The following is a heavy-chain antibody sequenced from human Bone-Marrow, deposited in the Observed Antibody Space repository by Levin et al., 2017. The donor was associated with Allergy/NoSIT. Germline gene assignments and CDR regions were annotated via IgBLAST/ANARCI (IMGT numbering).Heavy chain of an antibody. CDR3: ARDQAASAVAGPYYCVY. CDR2: ISSRRNYI. Sequence: GGSLRLSCAASGFTFSSNSMNWVRQAPGKGLEWVSSISSRRNYIYYADSVKGRFTISRDNAKHSLYLQMNSLRVDDTAVYYCARDQAASAVAGPYYCVYWGQGTLVTGSS. D-gene: IGHD6-19*01. J-gene: IGHJ4*02. V-gene: IGHV3-21*01. CDR1: GFTFSSNS.